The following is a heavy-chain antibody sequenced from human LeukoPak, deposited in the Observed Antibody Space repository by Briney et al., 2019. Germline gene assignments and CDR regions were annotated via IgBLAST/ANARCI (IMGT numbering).Heavy chain of an antibody. CDR3: AREGYDSSGYYYELNY. CDR1: GGSISSYY. D-gene: IGHD3-22*01. Sequence: PSETLSLTCAVSGGSISSYYWSWIRQPAGKGLEWIGRIYTSGSTNYNPSLKSRVTISVDKSKNQFSLKLSSVTAADTAVYYCAREGYDSSGYYYELNYWGQGTLVTVSS. V-gene: IGHV4-4*07. J-gene: IGHJ4*02. CDR2: IYTSGST.